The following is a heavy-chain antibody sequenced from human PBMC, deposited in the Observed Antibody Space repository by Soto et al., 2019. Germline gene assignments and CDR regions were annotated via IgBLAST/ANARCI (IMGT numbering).Heavy chain of an antibody. D-gene: IGHD3-22*01. Sequence: QVQLVQSGAEVKKPGASVKVSCKAFGYTFTTYYIHWVRQAPGQGLEWMGMINPNDGATNYPQKFQGRVTMTRDAPTSTVYMELRSLKSEDTAMYYCAREPPDGYDSYWCFDLWGRGTLVTVSS. CDR2: INPNDGAT. CDR1: GYTFTTYY. V-gene: IGHV1-46*01. CDR3: AREPPDGYDSYWCFDL. J-gene: IGHJ2*01.